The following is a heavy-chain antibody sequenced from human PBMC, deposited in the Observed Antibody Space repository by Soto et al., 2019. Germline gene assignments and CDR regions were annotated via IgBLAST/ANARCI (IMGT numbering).Heavy chain of an antibody. CDR2: IFPADSDT. CDR1: QYNFTNYW. D-gene: IGHD3-16*01. Sequence: GESLKISCKGSQYNFTNYWVGWVRQMPGKGLEWMGIIFPADSDTRFSPSFQGRVTMSVDKSIYTAYLQWSSLKASDTAMYYCTATLISEMDVLGQGTTVTVSS. J-gene: IGHJ6*02. V-gene: IGHV5-51*01. CDR3: TATLISEMDV.